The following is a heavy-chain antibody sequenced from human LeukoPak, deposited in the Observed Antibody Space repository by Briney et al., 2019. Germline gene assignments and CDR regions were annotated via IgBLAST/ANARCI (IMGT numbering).Heavy chain of an antibody. CDR1: GFNYSSYT. V-gene: IGHV3-48*01. D-gene: IGHD3-3*01. CDR2: ISASRGIT. CDR3: VRGSLASGVVVYYYYYQDV. J-gene: IGHJ6*03. Sequence: GGSLRLSCAASGFNYSSYTMNWVRQAPGMGLEWLSYISASRGITYYADSVKGRFTISRDNAKNSLYLQMNSLRAEDTAVYYCVRGSLASGVVVYYYYYQDVWGKGTTVTVSS.